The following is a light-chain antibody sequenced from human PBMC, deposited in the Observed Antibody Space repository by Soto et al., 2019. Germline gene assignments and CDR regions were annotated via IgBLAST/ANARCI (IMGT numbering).Light chain of an antibody. CDR1: QDISSSY. CDR2: GVS. V-gene: IGKV3D-15*01. Sequence: EIVLTQSPGTLSLSPGDRATLSCRASQDISSSYLAWYQQKPGQAPTLLIYGVSTRATGIPDRFSGRGSGTEFSLTISSLQSEDFAVYYCQQYHNWPPVTFGGGTKVDIK. J-gene: IGKJ4*01. CDR3: QQYHNWPPVT.